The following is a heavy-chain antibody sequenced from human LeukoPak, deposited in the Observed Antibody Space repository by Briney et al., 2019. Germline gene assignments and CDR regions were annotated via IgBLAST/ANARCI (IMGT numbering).Heavy chain of an antibody. CDR2: INHSGST. CDR1: GGSFSGYY. D-gene: IGHD3-10*01. J-gene: IGHJ4*02. CDR3: ARGAPYYYGSGSYQDY. Sequence: PSETLSLTCAVYGGSFSGYYWSWIRQPPGKGLEWIGEINHSGSTNYNPSLKSRVTVSVDTSKNQFSLKLSSVTAADTAVYYCARGAPYYYGSGSYQDYWGQGTLVTVSS. V-gene: IGHV4-34*01.